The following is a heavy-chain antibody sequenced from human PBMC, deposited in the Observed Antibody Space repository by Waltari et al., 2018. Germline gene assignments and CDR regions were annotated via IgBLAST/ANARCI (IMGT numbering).Heavy chain of an antibody. CDR2: SYPGDSDT. Sequence: EVQLVQSGAEVKKPGESLKISCKGSGYSFTSYWIGWVRQMPGKGLEWMGISYPGDSDTRYSSSVQGQVTSSADKSISTAYMQWSSLKASDTAMYYCARFVDSFSSSDYYYMDVWGKGTTVTVSS. V-gene: IGHV5-51*03. D-gene: IGHD6-13*01. CDR3: ARFVDSFSSSDYYYMDV. CDR1: GYSFTSYW. J-gene: IGHJ6*03.